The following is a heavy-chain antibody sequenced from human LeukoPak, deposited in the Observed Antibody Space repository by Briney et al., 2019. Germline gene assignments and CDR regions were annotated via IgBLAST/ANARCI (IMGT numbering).Heavy chain of an antibody. CDR1: GGTFSSYT. CDR2: IIPILGIA. J-gene: IGHJ1*01. CDR3: ARGGVAAAGTYFQH. V-gene: IGHV1-69*02. D-gene: IGHD6-13*01. Sequence: SVKVSCKASGGTFSSYTISWVRQAPGQGLEWMGRIIPILGIANYAQKFQGRVTITADKSTNTAYMELSSLRAEDTAVYYCARGGVAAAGTYFQHWGQGTLVTVSS.